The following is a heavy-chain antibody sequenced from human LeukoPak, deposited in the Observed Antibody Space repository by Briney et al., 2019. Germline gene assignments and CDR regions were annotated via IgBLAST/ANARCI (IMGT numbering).Heavy chain of an antibody. J-gene: IGHJ4*02. Sequence: GGSLRLSCAASGFTFSSYWVHWVRQAPGKGLVWVSRINSDGSSTSYADSVKGRFTISRDNAKNTLYLQMNSLRAEDTAVYYCASYGLVVPAVDYWGQGTLVTVSS. CDR2: INSDGSST. CDR1: GFTFSSYW. CDR3: ASYGLVVPAVDY. V-gene: IGHV3-74*01. D-gene: IGHD2-2*01.